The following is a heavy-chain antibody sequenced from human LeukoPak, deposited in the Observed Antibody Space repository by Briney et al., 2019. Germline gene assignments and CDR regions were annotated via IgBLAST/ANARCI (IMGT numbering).Heavy chain of an antibody. CDR1: GGSISSSGYY. Sequence: SETLSLTCTVSGGSISSSGYYWGWIRQPPGKGLEWIGSFYYSGSTYYNPSLKSRVTISVDTSKNQFSLKLSSVTAADTAVYYCARRVEYCSGSCPFDYWGQGTLVTVSS. D-gene: IGHD1-26*01. V-gene: IGHV4-39*01. CDR3: ARRVEYCSGSCPFDY. J-gene: IGHJ4*02. CDR2: FYYSGST.